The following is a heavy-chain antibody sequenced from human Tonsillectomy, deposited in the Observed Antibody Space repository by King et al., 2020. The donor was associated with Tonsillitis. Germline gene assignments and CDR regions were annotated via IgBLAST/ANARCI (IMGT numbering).Heavy chain of an antibody. Sequence: VQLVESGAEVKKPGTSVKVSCKASGYTFTNYYIHWVRQAPGQGLEWMGIINPSGGSTSYAQKFQGRVTMTRDTSTSTVYMGLSSLRSEDTAVYYCARDWSYDILTGTQWYYGMDVWGQGTTVTVSS. CDR2: INPSGGST. V-gene: IGHV1-46*03. J-gene: IGHJ6*02. D-gene: IGHD3-9*01. CDR3: ARDWSYDILTGTQWYYGMDV. CDR1: GYTFTNYY.